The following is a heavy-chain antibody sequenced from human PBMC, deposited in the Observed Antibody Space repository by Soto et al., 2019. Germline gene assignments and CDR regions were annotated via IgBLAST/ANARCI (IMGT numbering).Heavy chain of an antibody. CDR2: IYPGDSDT. D-gene: IGHD2-15*01. CDR3: ARRRGTVVTEPSDY. J-gene: IGHJ4*02. Sequence: GVSLKISCKVSGYSFTSYGIGWVRQMPGKGLEWMGIIYPGDSDTRYSPSFQGQVTISADKSISTAYLQWSSLKASDTAMYYCARRRGTVVTEPSDYWGQGTLVTAPQ. CDR1: GYSFTSYG. V-gene: IGHV5-51*01.